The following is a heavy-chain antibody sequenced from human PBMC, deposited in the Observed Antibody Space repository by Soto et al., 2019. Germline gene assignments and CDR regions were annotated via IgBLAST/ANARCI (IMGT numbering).Heavy chain of an antibody. V-gene: IGHV3-23*01. Sequence: PGGSLRLSCAASGFTFSSYAMSWVRQAPGKGLEWVSAISGSGGSTYYADSVKGRFTISRDNSKNTLYLQMNSLRAEDTAVYYCAKDFAPDYYYGMDVWGQGTTVIVSS. CDR2: ISGSGGST. D-gene: IGHD3-3*01. J-gene: IGHJ6*02. CDR3: AKDFAPDYYYGMDV. CDR1: GFTFSSYA.